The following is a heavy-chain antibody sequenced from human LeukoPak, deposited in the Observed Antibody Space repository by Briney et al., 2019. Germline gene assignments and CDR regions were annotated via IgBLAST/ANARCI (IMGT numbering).Heavy chain of an antibody. J-gene: IGHJ4*02. Sequence: GGSLRLSCAVSGITLSNYGMSWVRQAPGKGLEWVAGISDSGGRTNYADSVKGRFTISRDNPKNTLYLQMNSLRAEDTAVYFCAKRGVVIRVILVGYHKEAYYFDSWGQGALVTVSS. V-gene: IGHV3-23*01. CDR3: AKRGVVIRVILVGYHKEAYYFDS. CDR2: ISDSGGRT. D-gene: IGHD3-22*01. CDR1: GITLSNYG.